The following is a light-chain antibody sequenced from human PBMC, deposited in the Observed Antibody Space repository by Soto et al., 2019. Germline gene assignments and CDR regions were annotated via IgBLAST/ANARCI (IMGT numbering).Light chain of an antibody. Sequence: DIHLTQSPSTLSASVGDRVTITCRASQSISILLAWYQQKPGKAPNLLIYATSTLETGVSSRLSGSGSGTEFTLTISSLQPDDSATYSCQHYNDFFWTFGQGTKVEIK. CDR1: QSISIL. CDR3: QHYNDFFWT. V-gene: IGKV1-5*03. CDR2: ATS. J-gene: IGKJ1*01.